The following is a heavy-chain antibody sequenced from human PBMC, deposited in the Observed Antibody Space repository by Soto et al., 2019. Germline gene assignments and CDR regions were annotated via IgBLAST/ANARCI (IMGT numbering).Heavy chain of an antibody. Sequence: GGSLRLSCAASGFTFSSYAMHWVRQAPGKGLEWAAVISYDGSNKYYADSVKGRFTISRDNSKNTLYLQMNSLRAEDTAVYYCARDRPYRYWGQGTLVTVSS. CDR1: GFTFSSYA. CDR2: ISYDGSNK. CDR3: ARDRPYRY. J-gene: IGHJ4*02. V-gene: IGHV3-30-3*01. D-gene: IGHD3-16*02.